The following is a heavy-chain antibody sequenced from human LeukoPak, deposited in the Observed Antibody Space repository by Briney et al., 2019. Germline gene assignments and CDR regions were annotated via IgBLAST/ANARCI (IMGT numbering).Heavy chain of an antibody. J-gene: IGHJ6*03. CDR2: VYYSGST. Sequence: SQTLSLTCTVSGGSISSGSYYWGWIRQPPGKGLEWIGSVYYSGSTHYNPSLKSQVTISVDTSKNHFSLRLSSVTAADTAVYYCARQSIAARGYYYYMDVWGKGTTVTVSS. D-gene: IGHD6-6*01. V-gene: IGHV4-39*01. CDR3: ARQSIAARGYYYYMDV. CDR1: GGSISSGSYY.